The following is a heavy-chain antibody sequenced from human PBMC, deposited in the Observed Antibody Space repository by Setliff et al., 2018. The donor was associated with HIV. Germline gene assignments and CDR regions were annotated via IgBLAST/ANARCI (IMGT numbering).Heavy chain of an antibody. Sequence: GGSLRLSCAASGFNFPDQTMSWVRQAPGKGLEWVSVIYGGGTTHYADSVKGRFTISRDNSKNTVYLQMNSLRVEDTAMYYCARVSRLHPFDPWGQGTLVTVSS. CDR2: IYGGGTT. J-gene: IGHJ5*02. D-gene: IGHD2-15*01. CDR3: ARVSRLHPFDP. V-gene: IGHV3-53*05. CDR1: GFNFPDQT.